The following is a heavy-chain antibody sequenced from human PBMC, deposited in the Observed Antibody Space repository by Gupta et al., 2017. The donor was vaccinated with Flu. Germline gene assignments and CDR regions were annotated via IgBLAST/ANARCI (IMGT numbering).Heavy chain of an antibody. CDR1: GYTFTGYY. CDR3: ARGSLEPNWFDP. V-gene: IGHV1-2*02. D-gene: IGHD1-1*01. J-gene: IGHJ5*02. CDR2: INPNSGGT. Sequence: QVQLVQSGAEVKKPGASVKVSCKASGYTFTGYYMHWVRQAPGQGREWMGWINPNSGGTNYAQKLQGRVTMTRDTSISTAYMELSRLRSDDTAVYYCARGSLEPNWFDPWGQGTLVTVAS.